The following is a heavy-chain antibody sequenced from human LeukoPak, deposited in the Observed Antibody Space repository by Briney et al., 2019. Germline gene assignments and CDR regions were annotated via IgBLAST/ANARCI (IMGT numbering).Heavy chain of an antibody. CDR1: GYTFTDYY. J-gene: IGHJ6*03. CDR3: ARTIAAAEFGLYYYYYMDV. V-gene: IGHV1-2*02. CDR2: INPNSGVT. D-gene: IGHD6-13*01. Sequence: ASVKVSCKASGYTFTDYYIHWVRQAPGQGLEWMGWINPNSGVTNYARKFQGRVTMTRDTSITTAYMELSRLRSDDTAVYYCARTIAAAEFGLYYYYYMDVWGKGTTVTISS.